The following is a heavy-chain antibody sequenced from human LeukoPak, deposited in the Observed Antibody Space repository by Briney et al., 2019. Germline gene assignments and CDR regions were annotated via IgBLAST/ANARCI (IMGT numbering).Heavy chain of an antibody. CDR3: ARRGYYDSSGYYYGVHAFDI. V-gene: IGHV4-59*01. CDR1: GGSISSYY. D-gene: IGHD3-22*01. Sequence: SETLSLTCTVSGGSISSYYWSWIRQPPGKGLEWIGYIYYSGSTNYNPSLKSRVTISVDTSKNQFSLKLSSVTAADTAVYYCARRGYYDSSGYYYGVHAFDIWGQGTMVTVSS. CDR2: IYYSGST. J-gene: IGHJ3*02.